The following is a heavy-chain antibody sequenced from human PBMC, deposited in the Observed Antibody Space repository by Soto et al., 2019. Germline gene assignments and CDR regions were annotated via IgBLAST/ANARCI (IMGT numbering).Heavy chain of an antibody. D-gene: IGHD3-22*01. CDR2: IYHGGST. J-gene: IGHJ5*02. V-gene: IGHV4-59*08. CDR3: ARVGPWVPYYYDSSPYTFENWFDP. CDR1: GGSISSNY. Sequence: SSETLSLTCTVSGGSISSNYWTWIRQPPGKGLEWIGSIYHGGSTYYNPSLNSRVTLSIDMTNNHVSLILNSVTAADTAVYYCARVGPWVPYYYDSSPYTFENWFDPWSQGTLVTVSS.